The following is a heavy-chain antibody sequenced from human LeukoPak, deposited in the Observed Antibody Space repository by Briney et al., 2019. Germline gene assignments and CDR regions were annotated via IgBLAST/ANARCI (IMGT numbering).Heavy chain of an antibody. J-gene: IGHJ4*02. Sequence: ASVKVSCKSSGYTFTGYYMHWVRQAPGQGLEWMGWMNPNSGNTGYAQKFQGRVTMTRNTSISTAYMELSSLRSEDTAVYYCARGDSSGYYYSLDYWGQGTLVTVSS. D-gene: IGHD3-22*01. CDR1: GYTFTGYY. V-gene: IGHV1-8*02. CDR2: MNPNSGNT. CDR3: ARGDSSGYYYSLDY.